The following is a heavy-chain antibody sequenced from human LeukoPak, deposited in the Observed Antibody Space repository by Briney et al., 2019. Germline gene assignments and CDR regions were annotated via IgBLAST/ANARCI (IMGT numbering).Heavy chain of an antibody. J-gene: IGHJ4*02. CDR1: GYSFTSYW. V-gene: IGHV5-51*01. CDR3: ARRGEAGDAYEAFDY. Sequence: GESLKISCKGSGYSFTSYWIGWVRQMPGKGLEWMGIIYPGDSDTRNSPSFQGQVTISVDKSISTAYLQWSSLKASDTAMYYCARRGEAGDAYEAFDYWGQGTLVTVSS. D-gene: IGHD5-24*01. CDR2: IYPGDSDT.